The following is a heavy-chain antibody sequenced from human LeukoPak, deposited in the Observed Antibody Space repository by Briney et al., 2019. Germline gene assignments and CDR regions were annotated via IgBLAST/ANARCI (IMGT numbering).Heavy chain of an antibody. Sequence: GGSLRLSCAASGFTFNTYAMSWVRQAPGKGLEWVSAISGSGGSTYYADSVKGRFTISRDNSKNTLYLQMNSLRAEDTAVYYCVRGAYSSSWLNFDYWGQGTLVTVSS. CDR3: VRGAYSSSWLNFDY. CDR1: GFTFNTYA. V-gene: IGHV3-23*01. CDR2: ISGSGGST. D-gene: IGHD6-13*01. J-gene: IGHJ4*02.